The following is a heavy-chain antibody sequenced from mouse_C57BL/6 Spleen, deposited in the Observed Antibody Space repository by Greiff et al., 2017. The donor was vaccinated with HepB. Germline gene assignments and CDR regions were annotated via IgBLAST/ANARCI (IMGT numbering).Heavy chain of an antibody. CDR1: GYTFTSYW. J-gene: IGHJ4*01. Sequence: VQLQQSGAELVKPGASVKMSCKASGYTFTSYWITWVKQRPGQGLEWIGDIYPGSGSTNYNEKFKSKATLTVDTSSSTAYMQRSSLTSEDSAVYYCAREEITTVVATDYAMDYWGQGTSVTVSS. CDR2: IYPGSGST. D-gene: IGHD1-1*01. V-gene: IGHV1-55*01. CDR3: AREEITTVVATDYAMDY.